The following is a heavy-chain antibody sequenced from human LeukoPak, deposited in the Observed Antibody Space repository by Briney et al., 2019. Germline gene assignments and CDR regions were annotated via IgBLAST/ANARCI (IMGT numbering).Heavy chain of an antibody. CDR3: ARELSSSWYAFDI. D-gene: IGHD6-13*01. J-gene: IGHJ3*02. V-gene: IGHV1-2*02. CDR1: GYTFTGYY. Sequence: ASVKVSCKASGYTFTGYYMHWVRQAPGQGLEWMGWINPNSGGTNYAQKFQGRVTMTRDTSISTAYMGLSRLRSDDTAVYYCARELSSSWYAFDIWGQGTMVTVSS. CDR2: INPNSGGT.